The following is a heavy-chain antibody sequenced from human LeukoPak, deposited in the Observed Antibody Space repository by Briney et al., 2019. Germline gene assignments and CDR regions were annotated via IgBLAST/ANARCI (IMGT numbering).Heavy chain of an antibody. CDR3: ARDPYCSGGSCYPRAFDI. CDR2: ISAYNGNT. CDR1: GYTFTSYG. V-gene: IGHV1-18*01. D-gene: IGHD2-15*01. J-gene: IGHJ3*02. Sequence: ASVKVSCKASGYTFTSYGISWVRQAPGQGLEWMGWISAYNGNTNYAQKLRGRVTMTTDTSTSTAYMELRSLRSDDTAVYYCARDPYCSGGSCYPRAFDIWGQGTMVTVSS.